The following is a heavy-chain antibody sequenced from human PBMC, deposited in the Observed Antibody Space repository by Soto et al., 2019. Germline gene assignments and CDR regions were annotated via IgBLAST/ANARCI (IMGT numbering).Heavy chain of an antibody. D-gene: IGHD1-26*01. Sequence: QVQLVQSGAEVKKPGSSVKVSCKASGGGFRNYAINWVRQAPGQVLEWMGGIIPVFGTADYPQKFQGRVTITADESTTTAYMELTSLKTEDTAVYFCARDRWGSYSFDSWGQGTLVTVAS. J-gene: IGHJ5*01. CDR1: GGGFRNYA. CDR3: ARDRWGSYSFDS. V-gene: IGHV1-69*01. CDR2: IIPVFGTA.